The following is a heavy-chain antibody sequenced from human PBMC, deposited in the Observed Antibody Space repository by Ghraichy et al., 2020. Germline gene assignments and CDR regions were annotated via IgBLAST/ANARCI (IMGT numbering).Heavy chain of an antibody. CDR3: ARQRNIALVRWFDP. CDR1: GGSISGFY. Sequence: SETLSLTCTVSGGSISGFYWTWIRQPPGKGLEWIGYIYSSGFTNYNPSLKSRATISVDTSKNQLSLNLSSVTAADTAVYYCARQRNIALVRWFDPWGPGTLVTVSS. J-gene: IGHJ5*02. CDR2: IYSSGFT. D-gene: IGHD2-21*01. V-gene: IGHV4-59*08.